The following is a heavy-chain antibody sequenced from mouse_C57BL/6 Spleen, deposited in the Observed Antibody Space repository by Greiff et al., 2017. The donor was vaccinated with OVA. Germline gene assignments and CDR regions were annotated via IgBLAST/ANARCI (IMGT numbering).Heavy chain of an antibody. V-gene: IGHV1-55*01. J-gene: IGHJ2*01. Sequence: VQLQQPGAELVKPGASVKMSCKASGYTFTSYWITWVKQRPGQGLEWIGDIYPGSGSTNYNEKFKSKATLTVDTSSSTAYMQLSSLTSKDSAVYYCARSGDYYSNYGHYFDYWGQGTTLTVSS. CDR1: GYTFTSYW. CDR2: IYPGSGST. CDR3: ARSGDYYSNYGHYFDY. D-gene: IGHD2-5*01.